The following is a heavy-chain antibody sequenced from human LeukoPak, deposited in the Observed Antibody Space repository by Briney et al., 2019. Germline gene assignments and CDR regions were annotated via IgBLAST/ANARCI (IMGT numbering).Heavy chain of an antibody. CDR2: ISYDGSNK. J-gene: IGHJ4*02. D-gene: IGHD5-12*01. CDR1: GFTFSSYG. CDR3: AKDYHIVATIAPFDY. Sequence: PGRSLRLSCAASGFTFSSYGMPWVRQAPGKGLEWVAVISYDGSNKYYADSVKGRFTISRDNSKNTLYLQMNSLRAEDTAVYYCAKDYHIVATIAPFDYWGQGTLVTVSS. V-gene: IGHV3-30*18.